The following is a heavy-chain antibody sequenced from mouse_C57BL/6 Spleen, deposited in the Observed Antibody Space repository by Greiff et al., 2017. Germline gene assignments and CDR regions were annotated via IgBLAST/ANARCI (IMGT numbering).Heavy chain of an antibody. CDR2: IDPADGYT. CDR1: GYTFTSYW. D-gene: IGHD2-4*01. J-gene: IGHJ4*01. CDR3: AISTLITRWAMDY. Sequence: QVQLQQPGAELVMPGASVKLSCKASGYTFTSYWMHWVKQRPGQGLEWIGEIDPADGYTNYNQKFKGKSTLTVDKSSSTAYMQLSSLTSEDSAVDDCAISTLITRWAMDYWGQGTSLTVSS. V-gene: IGHV1-69*01.